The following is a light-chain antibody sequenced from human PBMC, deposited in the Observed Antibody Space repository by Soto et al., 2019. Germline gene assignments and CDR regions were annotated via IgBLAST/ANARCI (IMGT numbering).Light chain of an antibody. CDR2: WAS. J-gene: IGKJ1*01. CDR1: QSVLYSSNNKNY. V-gene: IGKV4-1*01. CDR3: QQYYSTWT. Sequence: DIVMTQSPDSLAVSLGERATINCKSSQSVLYSSNNKNYLAWYQQKPGQPPKLLIYWASTRESGVPDRFSGSSSGTDFTLTISSLQAEDVPVYYCQQYYSTWTFGQGTKAEIK.